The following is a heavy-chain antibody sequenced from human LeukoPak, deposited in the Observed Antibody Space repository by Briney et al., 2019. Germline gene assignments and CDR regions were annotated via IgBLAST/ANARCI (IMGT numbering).Heavy chain of an antibody. CDR1: GGSISSGDYY. V-gene: IGHV4-30-4*01. D-gene: IGHD2-21*02. Sequence: PSETLSLTCTVSGGSISSGDYYWSWIRQPPGKGLEWIGYIYYSGSTYYNPSLKSRVTISVDTSKNQFSLKLSPVTAADTAVYYCAIGGGDWTPWGMDVWGQGTTVTVSS. CDR2: IYYSGST. CDR3: AIGGGDWTPWGMDV. J-gene: IGHJ6*02.